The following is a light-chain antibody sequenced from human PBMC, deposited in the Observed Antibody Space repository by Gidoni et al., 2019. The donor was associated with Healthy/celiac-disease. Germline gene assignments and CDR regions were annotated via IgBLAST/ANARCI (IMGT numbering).Light chain of an antibody. V-gene: IGKV3-20*01. CDR1: QSVSSSY. Sequence: EIVLTQSPGTLSLSPGERATLSCRASQSVSSSYLAWYQQKTGQAPRLLIYGASSRDTGIPDRFRGRGSGKDFNLTISRLEPEDFAVYYCQQYGSSPLTFGGGTKVEIK. CDR2: GAS. CDR3: QQYGSSPLT. J-gene: IGKJ4*01.